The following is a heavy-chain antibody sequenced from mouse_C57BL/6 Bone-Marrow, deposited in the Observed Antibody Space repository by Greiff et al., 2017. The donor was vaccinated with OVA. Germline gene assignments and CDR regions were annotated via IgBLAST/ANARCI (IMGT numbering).Heavy chain of an antibody. D-gene: IGHD2-4*01. J-gene: IGHJ1*03. Sequence: QVQLKQSGPGLVAPSQSLSITCTVSGFSLTSYGVHWVRQPPGKGLEWLVVIWSDGSTTYNSALKSRLSISKDNSKSQVFLKMNSLQTDDTAMYYCARHYYYDYGYFDVWGTGTTVTVSS. V-gene: IGHV2-6-1*01. CDR3: ARHYYYDYGYFDV. CDR1: GFSLTSYG. CDR2: IWSDGST.